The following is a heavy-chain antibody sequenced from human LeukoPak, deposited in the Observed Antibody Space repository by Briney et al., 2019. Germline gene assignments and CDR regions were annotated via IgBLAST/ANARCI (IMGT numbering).Heavy chain of an antibody. CDR2: ISGSGGST. D-gene: IGHD3-22*01. V-gene: IGHV3-23*01. CDR1: GFTFSSYA. J-gene: IGHJ4*02. Sequence: QAGGSLRLSCAASGFTFSSYAMSWVRQAPGKGLEWVSAISGSGGSTYYADSVKGRFTISRDNSKNTLYLQMNSLRAEDTAVYYCAKDRVTSSNGYYYPFDYWGQGTLVTVSS. CDR3: AKDRVTSSNGYYYPFDY.